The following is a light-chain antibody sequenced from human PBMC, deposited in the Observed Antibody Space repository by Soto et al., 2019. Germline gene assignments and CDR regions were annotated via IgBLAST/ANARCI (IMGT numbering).Light chain of an antibody. CDR3: CSYAGSSTYV. V-gene: IGLV2-23*01. CDR1: SSDVGRYNL. J-gene: IGLJ1*01. CDR2: EGS. Sequence: QSALTQPASVSGSPGQSITISCTGTSSDVGRYNLVSWYQQRPGKAPKLMIYEGSKRPSGVSNRFSGSKSGNTASLTISGLQAEDEADYYCCSYAGSSTYVFGTGTKVTVL.